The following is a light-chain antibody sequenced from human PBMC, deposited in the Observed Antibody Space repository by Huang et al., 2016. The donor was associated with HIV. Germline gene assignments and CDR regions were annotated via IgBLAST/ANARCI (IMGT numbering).Light chain of an antibody. V-gene: IGKV3-15*01. CDR2: GAS. J-gene: IGKJ3*01. CDR3: QQFNNWPPRFT. CDR1: QNIGDN. Sequence: EIVMTQSPATLSVSPGERATLSCRASQNIGDNLTWYQHKPGQAPRLLIYGASARATGYPPRFSGSGSGTEFTLTISGLESEDVAVYYCQQFNNWPPRFTFGPGTTVDVK.